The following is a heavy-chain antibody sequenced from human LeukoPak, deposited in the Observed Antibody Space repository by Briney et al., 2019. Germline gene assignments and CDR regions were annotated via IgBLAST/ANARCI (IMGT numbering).Heavy chain of an antibody. CDR3: AKDSSGWYPYYFDY. J-gene: IGHJ4*02. CDR1: GFTFSSYW. D-gene: IGHD6-19*01. Sequence: GGSLRLSCEVSGFTFSSYWMNWVRQAPGKGLEWVANIKQDGSDKYYVDSVKGRFTISRDNSKNTLYLQMNSLRAEDTAVYYCAKDSSGWYPYYFDYWGQGTLVTVSS. CDR2: IKQDGSDK. V-gene: IGHV3-7*03.